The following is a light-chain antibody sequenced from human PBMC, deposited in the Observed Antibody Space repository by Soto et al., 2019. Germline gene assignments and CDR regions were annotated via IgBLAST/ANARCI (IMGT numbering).Light chain of an antibody. CDR1: QSISNY. J-gene: IGKJ4*01. CDR3: HQRSNWPPFT. CDR2: DAS. V-gene: IGKV3-11*01. Sequence: EIVLTQSPATLSLSPGETATLSCRASQSISNYLAWYQHKPGQAPRLLIYDASKRATDIPDRFIGSGSGTDFTLTISSLEPEDFAVYYCHQRSNWPPFTFGGGTKVDI.